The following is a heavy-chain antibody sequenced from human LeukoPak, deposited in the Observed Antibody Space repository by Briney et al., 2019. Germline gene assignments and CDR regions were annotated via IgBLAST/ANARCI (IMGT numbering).Heavy chain of an antibody. CDR2: INPSGGST. CDR1: GYTFTGYY. D-gene: IGHD6-19*01. V-gene: IGHV1-46*01. CDR3: ARGPAVAGKD. J-gene: IGHJ4*02. Sequence: GASVKVSFKASGYTFTGYYMHWVRQAPGQGLEWMGIINPSGGSTSYAQKFQGRVTMTRDMSTSTVYMELSSLRSEDTAVYYCARGPAVAGKDWGQGTLVTVSS.